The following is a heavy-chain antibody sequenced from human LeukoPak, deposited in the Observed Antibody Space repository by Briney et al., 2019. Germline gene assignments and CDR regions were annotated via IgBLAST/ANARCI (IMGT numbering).Heavy chain of an antibody. CDR1: GFTFSSYW. V-gene: IGHV3-7*01. J-gene: IGHJ3*02. D-gene: IGHD3-22*01. Sequence: GGSLRLSCAASGFTFSSYWMSWVRQAPGKGLEWVANIKQDGSEKYYVDSVKGRFTISRDNAKNSLYLQMNSLRAEDTAVYYCARVGYYDSSGYYLNAFDIWGQGTMVTVSS. CDR3: ARVGYYDSSGYYLNAFDI. CDR2: IKQDGSEK.